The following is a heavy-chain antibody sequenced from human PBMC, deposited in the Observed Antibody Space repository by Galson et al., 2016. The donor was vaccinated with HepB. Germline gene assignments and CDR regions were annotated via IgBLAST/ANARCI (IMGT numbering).Heavy chain of an antibody. CDR1: GGTFNNYA. Sequence: SVKVSCKASGGTFNNYAINWVRQAPGQGLEWMGGIIPIFGTSKYAQRFEGRVAITAETSTNTAHMELSGLGSEDTAVYYCVGGRGRDGYNSWGQGTLVTVSS. V-gene: IGHV1-69*06. D-gene: IGHD5-24*01. J-gene: IGHJ4*02. CDR3: VGGRGRDGYNS. CDR2: IIPIFGTS.